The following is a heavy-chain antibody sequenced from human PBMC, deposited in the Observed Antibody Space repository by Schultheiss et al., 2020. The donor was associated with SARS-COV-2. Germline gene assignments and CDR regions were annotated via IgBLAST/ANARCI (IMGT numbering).Heavy chain of an antibody. Sequence: SETLSLTCTVSGGSISSGSYYWSWIRQPAGKGLEWIGRIYTSGSTYYNPSLKSRVTISVDTSKNQFSLKLSSVTAADTAVYYCARDHRSRAYCGGDCYRGWFDPWGQGTLVTVSS. CDR1: GGSISSGSYY. V-gene: IGHV4-61*02. D-gene: IGHD2-21*01. J-gene: IGHJ5*02. CDR2: IYTSGST. CDR3: ARDHRSRAYCGGDCYRGWFDP.